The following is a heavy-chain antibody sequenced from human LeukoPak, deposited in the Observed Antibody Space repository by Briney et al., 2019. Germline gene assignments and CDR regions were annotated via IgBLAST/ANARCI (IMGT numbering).Heavy chain of an antibody. Sequence: SQTLSLTCTVSGGSISSGDYYWSWIRQPAGKGLEWIGRIYTSGSTNYNPSLKSRVTMSVDTSKNQFSLKLSSVTAADTAVYYCARDRDYDFWSGYFDYWGQGTLVTLSS. D-gene: IGHD3-3*01. CDR3: ARDRDYDFWSGYFDY. V-gene: IGHV4-61*02. CDR2: IYTSGST. J-gene: IGHJ4*02. CDR1: GGSISSGDYY.